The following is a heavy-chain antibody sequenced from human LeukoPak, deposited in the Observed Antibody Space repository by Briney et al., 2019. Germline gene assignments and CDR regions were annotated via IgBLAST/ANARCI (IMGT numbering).Heavy chain of an antibody. V-gene: IGHV3-21*01. D-gene: IGHD3-10*01. Sequence: GGSLRLSCAASGFTFSSYSMNWVRQAPGKGLEWVSSISSGSSYIYYADSVKGRFTISRDNSKNTLYLQMNSLRAEDTAVYYCARDRRGGSGGWGQGTLVTVSS. CDR2: ISSGSSYI. CDR3: ARDRRGGSGG. J-gene: IGHJ4*02. CDR1: GFTFSSYS.